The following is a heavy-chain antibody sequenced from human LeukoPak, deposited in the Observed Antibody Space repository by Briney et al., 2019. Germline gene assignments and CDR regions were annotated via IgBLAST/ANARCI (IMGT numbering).Heavy chain of an antibody. CDR3: AKGKYYDFWSGYSVFDY. J-gene: IGHJ4*02. V-gene: IGHV3-23*01. Sequence: GGSLRLSCAASGFTFNNYAMTWVRQAPGKGLEWVSGISGGGGSTYYADSVKGRFTISRDTSKNTLYLQMNSLRTEDTAVYYCAKGKYYDFWSGYSVFDYWGQGTLVTVSS. CDR2: ISGGGGST. D-gene: IGHD3-3*01. CDR1: GFTFNNYA.